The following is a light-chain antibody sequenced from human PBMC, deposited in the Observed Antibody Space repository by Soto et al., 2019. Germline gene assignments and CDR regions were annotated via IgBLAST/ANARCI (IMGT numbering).Light chain of an antibody. CDR3: QQYGTSPPMYT. Sequence: DVVMTQTPLSLSVAPGQPASISCKSSQSLLHITGETFLFWYLQKPGQSPQLLIYEVSTRVSGVPDRFSGSGSGTDFTLTISRLEPEDVAVYYCQQYGTSPPMYTFGQGTKVDI. CDR2: EVS. V-gene: IGKV2-29*01. CDR1: QSLLHITGETF. J-gene: IGKJ2*01.